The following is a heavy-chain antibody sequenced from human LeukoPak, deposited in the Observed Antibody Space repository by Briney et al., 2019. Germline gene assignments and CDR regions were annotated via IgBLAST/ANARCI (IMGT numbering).Heavy chain of an antibody. CDR1: GFTVYGNY. V-gene: IGHV3-64D*06. D-gene: IGHD2-15*01. CDR3: TRDSALLGVAFDL. Sequence: PGGSLRLSCAASGFTVYGNYMSWVRQAPGKGLEYVAGISSNGDNTDFADSAKGRFTISRDNSKSTLFLQMNSLRAEDTAVYFCTRDSALLGVAFDLWGQGTVVTVSS. CDR2: ISSNGDNT. J-gene: IGHJ3*01.